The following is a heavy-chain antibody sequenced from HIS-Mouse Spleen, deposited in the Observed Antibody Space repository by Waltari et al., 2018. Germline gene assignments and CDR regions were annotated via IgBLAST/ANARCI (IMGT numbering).Heavy chain of an antibody. Sequence: QVQLQQWGAGLLKPSETLSLTFAVYGGSFRGYYWSWIRQPPGKGLEWIGEINHSGSTNYNPSLKSRVTISVDTSKNQFSLKLSSVTAADTAVYYCASGDRKVYWGQGTLVTVSS. CDR3: ASGDRKVY. J-gene: IGHJ4*02. CDR1: GGSFRGYY. CDR2: INHSGST. V-gene: IGHV4-34*01.